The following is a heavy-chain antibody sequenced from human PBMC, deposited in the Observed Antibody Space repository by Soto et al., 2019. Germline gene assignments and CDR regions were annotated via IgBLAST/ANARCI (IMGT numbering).Heavy chain of an antibody. CDR3: AKDRALRGGNHDAFDI. J-gene: IGHJ3*02. V-gene: IGHV3-23*01. Sequence: GGSLRLSCAASGFTFSSYAMSWVRQAPGKGLEWVSAISGSGGSTYYADSVKGRFTISRDNSKNTLYLQMNSLRAEDTAVYYCAKDRALRGGNHDAFDIWGQGTMVTVSS. CDR2: ISGSGGST. CDR1: GFTFSSYA. D-gene: IGHD2-15*01.